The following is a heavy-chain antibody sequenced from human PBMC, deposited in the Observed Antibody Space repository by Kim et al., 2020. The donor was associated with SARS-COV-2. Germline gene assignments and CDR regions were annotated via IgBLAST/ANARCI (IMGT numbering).Heavy chain of an antibody. Sequence: GGSLRLSCATSAFTFSNYAMGWVRQAPGQGLEWVSAVSGSGHYTYYADSVKGRFTVSRDNSNNMLFLQMDSLRAEDTAVYYCTKLPDYGVPSYYFEYWGQGSLAAVP. V-gene: IGHV3-23*01. CDR3: TKLPDYGVPSYYFEY. CDR1: AFTFSNYA. J-gene: IGHJ4*02. CDR2: VSGSGHYT. D-gene: IGHD4-17*01.